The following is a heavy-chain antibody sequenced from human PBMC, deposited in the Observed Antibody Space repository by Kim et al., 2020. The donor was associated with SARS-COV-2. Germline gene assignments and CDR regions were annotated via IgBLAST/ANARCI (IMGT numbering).Heavy chain of an antibody. CDR3: AKDRYYDSSGYHAGDGMDV. V-gene: IGHV3-23*01. D-gene: IGHD3-22*01. CDR2: ISGSGGST. Sequence: GGSLRLSCAASGFTFSSYAMSWVRQAPGKGLEWVSAISGSGGSTYYADSVKGRFTISRDNSKNTLYLQMNSLRAEDTAVYYCAKDRYYDSSGYHAGDGMDVWGQGTTVTVSS. J-gene: IGHJ6*02. CDR1: GFTFSSYA.